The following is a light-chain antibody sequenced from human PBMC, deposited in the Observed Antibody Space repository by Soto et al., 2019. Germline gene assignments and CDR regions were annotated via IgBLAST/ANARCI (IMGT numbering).Light chain of an antibody. J-gene: IGKJ1*01. CDR2: GVS. V-gene: IGKV3-20*01. CDR3: LQYGDSPRT. Sequence: EIVLTQSPGTLSLSPGERATLSCRASQSVTSNYFAWYQQKPGQAPRLLIYGVSSRATGIPDRFSGSGSGTDFTLTICRLEPEDFAVYYCLQYGDSPRTFGQGTKVEIK. CDR1: QSVTSNY.